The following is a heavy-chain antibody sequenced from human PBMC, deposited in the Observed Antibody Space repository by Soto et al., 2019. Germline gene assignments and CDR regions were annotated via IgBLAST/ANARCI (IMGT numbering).Heavy chain of an antibody. CDR2: TYYRSKWYN. CDR1: GDSVSSNSTA. D-gene: IGHD6-13*01. Sequence: PSQTLSLTCVISGDSVSSNSTAWNWIRQSPSRGLEWLGRTYYRSKWYNDYAVSVKSRITINPDTSKNQFSLQLNSVTPEDTAVYYCARVHGPGIAAADHYWYFDLWGRGTLVTVSS. J-gene: IGHJ2*01. V-gene: IGHV6-1*01. CDR3: ARVHGPGIAAADHYWYFDL.